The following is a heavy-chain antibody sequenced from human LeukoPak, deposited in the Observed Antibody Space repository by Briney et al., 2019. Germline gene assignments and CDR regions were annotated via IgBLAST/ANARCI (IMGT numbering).Heavy chain of an antibody. CDR1: GGSINNYY. Sequence: SETLSLTCTVSGGSINNYYWSWIRQPPGKGLEWVAYIYETGHTGYNPSLKPRVTISLDTSRNQFSLKLNSVTAADTAVYYCARHFLRGGFDSWGQGTLVAVSS. D-gene: IGHD5-12*01. CDR2: IYETGHT. CDR3: ARHFLRGGFDS. J-gene: IGHJ4*02. V-gene: IGHV4-59*08.